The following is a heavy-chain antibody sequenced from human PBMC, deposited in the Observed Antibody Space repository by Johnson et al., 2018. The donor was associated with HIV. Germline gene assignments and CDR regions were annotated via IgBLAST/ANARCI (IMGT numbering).Heavy chain of an antibody. Sequence: VQLVESGGGLVQPGGSLRLSCAASGFTFSSYWMSWVRQAPGKGLEWVANIKQDGSEKYYVDSVKGRFTISRDNAKNSLYLQMNSRRAEDTAVYDCWSPWTIISFGGANAFDIWGQGTMVTVSS. CDR1: GFTFSSYW. D-gene: IGHD3-16*01. CDR2: IKQDGSEK. J-gene: IGHJ3*02. V-gene: IGHV3-7*05. CDR3: WSPWTIISFGGANAFDI.